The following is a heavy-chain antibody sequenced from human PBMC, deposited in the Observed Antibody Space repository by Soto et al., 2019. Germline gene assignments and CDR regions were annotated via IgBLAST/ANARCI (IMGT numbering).Heavy chain of an antibody. Sequence: GGSLRLSCAAPGVTVSSNYMSWVRPAPGKGVEWVSVIYSGGSTYYADSVKGRFTISRDNSKNTLYLQMNSLRAEDTAVYYCARETPPSVYYDSSGDAFDIWGQGTMVTVSS. CDR2: IYSGGST. D-gene: IGHD3-22*01. CDR3: ARETPPSVYYDSSGDAFDI. CDR1: GVTVSSNY. V-gene: IGHV3-53*01. J-gene: IGHJ3*02.